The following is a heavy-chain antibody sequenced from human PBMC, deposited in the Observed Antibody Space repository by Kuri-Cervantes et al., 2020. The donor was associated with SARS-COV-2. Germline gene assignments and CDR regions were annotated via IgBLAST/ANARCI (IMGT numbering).Heavy chain of an antibody. CDR2: ILYSGST. Sequence: ESLKISCTVSGGSISSYYWTWIRQSPGKGLEGIGDILYSGSTNYNPTLKSRVTISVDTSKNQFSLQLSSVTAADTAVYYCAREMGYGYGYYYYYYYGMDVWGQGTTVTVSS. V-gene: IGHV4-59*01. CDR3: AREMGYGYGYYYYYYYGMDV. CDR1: GGSISSYY. J-gene: IGHJ6*02. D-gene: IGHD5-18*01.